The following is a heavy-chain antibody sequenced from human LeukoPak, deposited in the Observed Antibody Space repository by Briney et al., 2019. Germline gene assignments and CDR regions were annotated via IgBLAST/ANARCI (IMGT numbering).Heavy chain of an antibody. J-gene: IGHJ4*02. CDR3: ATIFDFSGGH. Sequence: PGGSLRLSCAASGFTFSNYGMHWVRQAPGKGLEWVAFIRSDGSNKYYADSVKGRFTISRDNSKNTLYPQMNTLRSEDTAVYYCATIFDFSGGHWGQGTRVTVSS. CDR2: IRSDGSNK. D-gene: IGHD2-15*01. V-gene: IGHV3-30*02. CDR1: GFTFSNYG.